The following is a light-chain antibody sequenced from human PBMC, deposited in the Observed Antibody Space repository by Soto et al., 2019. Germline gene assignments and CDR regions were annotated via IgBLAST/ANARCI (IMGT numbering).Light chain of an antibody. J-gene: IGLJ1*01. V-gene: IGLV2-14*03. CDR1: GNDIGAYNY. Sequence: QSVLTQPASVSGSPGQSITISCTGTGNDIGAYNYVSWYQQHPGKAPKLMIYDVTNRPSGVSNRFSGSKSGNTASLTISGLQVEDEADYYCSSYTSTIPRVFGTGTKVTVL. CDR3: SSYTSTIPRV. CDR2: DVT.